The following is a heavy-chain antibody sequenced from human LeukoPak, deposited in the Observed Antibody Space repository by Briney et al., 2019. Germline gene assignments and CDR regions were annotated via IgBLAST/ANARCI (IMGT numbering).Heavy chain of an antibody. Sequence: GESLKISCHGSGYRFTSYWIGWVRQMPGKGLECMGMIYPGDSDTRYSPSFQGHVTISADKSISTAYLQWNSLKASDTAMYYCARHISDCVGDCPFDYWGQGTLVTVSS. CDR3: ARHISDCVGDCPFDY. CDR2: IYPGDSDT. J-gene: IGHJ4*02. V-gene: IGHV5-51*01. D-gene: IGHD2-21*02. CDR1: GYRFTSYW.